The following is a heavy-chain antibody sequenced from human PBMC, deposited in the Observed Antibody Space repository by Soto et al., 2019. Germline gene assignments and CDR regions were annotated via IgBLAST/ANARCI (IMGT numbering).Heavy chain of an antibody. V-gene: IGHV3-23*01. CDR3: AKDWRISIRSVYNNFLDY. CDR2: ISGSGEST. D-gene: IGHD3-10*01. Sequence: EVQLLESGGGLVQPGGSLRLSCEASGFTFSSYAMYWVRQAPGKGLEWVSGISGSGESTYYTDSVKGRFTISRDNSKNTLYVQMNGLRAEDTAVYYCAKDWRISIRSVYNNFLDYWGQGTLVTVSS. CDR1: GFTFSSYA. J-gene: IGHJ4*02.